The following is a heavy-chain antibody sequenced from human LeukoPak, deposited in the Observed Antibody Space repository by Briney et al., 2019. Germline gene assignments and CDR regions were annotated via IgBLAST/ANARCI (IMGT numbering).Heavy chain of an antibody. CDR1: GSNFPSYW. V-gene: IGHV5-51*01. J-gene: IGHJ4*02. CDR2: IYPGDSDT. Sequence: GGSPQISCKGSGSNFPSYWIGGVRQLPGKGLEWMGVIYPGDSDTRYSPSFQGQITISADKSISTSYLQWSSLKASDTAMYYCARSYDFWSGYWGYWGQGTLVTVSS. D-gene: IGHD3-3*01. CDR3: ARSYDFWSGYWGY.